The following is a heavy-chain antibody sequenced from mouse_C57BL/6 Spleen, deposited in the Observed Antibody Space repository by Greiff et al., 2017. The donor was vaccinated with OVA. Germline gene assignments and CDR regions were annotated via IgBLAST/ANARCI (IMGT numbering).Heavy chain of an antibody. CDR2: INPGRGGT. CDR1: GYAFTNYL. Sequence: VQLQQSGAELVRPGTSVKVSCKASGYAFTNYLIEWVKQRPGQGLEWIGVINPGRGGTNYNEKFKGKATLTADKSSSTAYMQLSSLTSEDSAVYFCARGYDSWYCDVWGTGTTVTVSS. J-gene: IGHJ1*03. CDR3: ARGYDSWYCDV. V-gene: IGHV1-54*01. D-gene: IGHD2-4*01.